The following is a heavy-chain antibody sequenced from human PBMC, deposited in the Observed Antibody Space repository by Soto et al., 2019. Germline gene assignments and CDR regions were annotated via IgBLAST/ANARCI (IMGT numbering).Heavy chain of an antibody. CDR3: AKSLGCDGYCSGGSCPYNGMDV. J-gene: IGHJ6*02. CDR1: GFTFSSYG. CDR2: ISYDGSNK. D-gene: IGHD2-15*01. Sequence: QVQLVESGGGVLQPGRSLRLSCAASGFTFSSYGMHWVRQAPGKGLVWVAVISYDGSNKYYADSVKGRFTISRDNSKNTLYLQMNSLRAEDTAVYYCAKSLGCDGYCSGGSCPYNGMDVWGQGTTVTVSS. V-gene: IGHV3-30*18.